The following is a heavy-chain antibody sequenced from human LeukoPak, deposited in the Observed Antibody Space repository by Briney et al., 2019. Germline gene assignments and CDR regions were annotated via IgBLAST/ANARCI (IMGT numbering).Heavy chain of an antibody. Sequence: PGGSLRLSCAASGFLFNHHAMHWVRQAPGKGLEWVAVIWSDKSNKFYADSVRGRFTISRDDSRKTVYLQMERMTAEDTAIYYCAKDAQRGFDYSNSLEYWGQGALVTVAS. CDR3: AKDAQRGFDYSNSLEY. CDR1: GFLFNHHA. D-gene: IGHD4-11*01. CDR2: IWSDKSNK. J-gene: IGHJ4*02. V-gene: IGHV3-33*06.